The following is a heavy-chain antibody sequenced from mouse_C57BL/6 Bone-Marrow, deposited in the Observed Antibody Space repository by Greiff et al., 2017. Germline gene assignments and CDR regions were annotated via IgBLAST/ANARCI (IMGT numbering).Heavy chain of an antibody. D-gene: IGHD1-1*01. V-gene: IGHV6-3*01. CDR3: TVDYYGSSHDY. CDR1: GFTFSNYW. Sequence: EVKVEESGGGLVQPGGSMKLSCVASGFTFSNYWMNWVRQSPEKGLEWVAQIRLKSDNYATHYAESVKGRFTISRDDSKSSVYLQMNNLRAEDTGIYYCTVDYYGSSHDYWGQGTTLTVSS. J-gene: IGHJ2*01. CDR2: IRLKSDNYAT.